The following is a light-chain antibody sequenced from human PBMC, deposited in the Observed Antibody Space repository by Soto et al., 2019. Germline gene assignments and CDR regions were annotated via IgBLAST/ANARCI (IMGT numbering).Light chain of an antibody. CDR3: QRTYNAPPWT. CDR2: GVS. Sequence: EIVMTQSPATLSVSPGERATLSCTASQSVSSNLAWYQQKPGQAPTLLISGVSTRATGIPARFSGSGSGTEFTLTISSLQPEDVATYYGQRTYNAPPWTFGQGTKVEIK. CDR1: QSVSSN. J-gene: IGKJ1*01. V-gene: IGKV3-15*01.